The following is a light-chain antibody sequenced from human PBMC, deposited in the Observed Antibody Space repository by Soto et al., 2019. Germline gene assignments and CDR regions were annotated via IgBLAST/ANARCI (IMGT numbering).Light chain of an antibody. J-gene: IGLJ1*01. CDR2: EVS. Sequence: QSALTQPAAVSGSPGQSITIYCTGTSSDVGNYKYVSWYQQHPGKAPKLMIYEVSNRPSGVSNRFSGSKSGNTASLTISGLQAEYETEYYCFSSTSSGTYVFGNGTKLTVL. CDR3: FSSTSSGTYV. V-gene: IGLV2-14*01. CDR1: SSDVGNYKY.